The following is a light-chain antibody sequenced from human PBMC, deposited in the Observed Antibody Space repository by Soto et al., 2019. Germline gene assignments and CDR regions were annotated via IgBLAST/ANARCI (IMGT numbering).Light chain of an antibody. Sequence: ERVLTQSPATLSVSPGERDTLSCRASQSVSTNLAWYQQKPGQAPRLLIYGASTRATGIPGRCTGRESATAITLTISSLLAEDFSVYYCQQNRTFGQGTKVDNK. V-gene: IGKV3-15*01. J-gene: IGKJ1*01. CDR2: GAS. CDR1: QSVSTN. CDR3: QQNRT.